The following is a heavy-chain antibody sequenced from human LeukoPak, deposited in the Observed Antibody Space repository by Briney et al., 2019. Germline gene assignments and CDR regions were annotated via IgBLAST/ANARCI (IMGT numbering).Heavy chain of an antibody. CDR1: GFTLCSFA. V-gene: IGHV3-23*01. J-gene: IGHJ4*02. Sequence: GGLRPSRGASGFTLCSFAISWGRQAPGEGVGRGSAICGSGGSTYYADSVKGRFTISRDNSKNTLYLQMNSLRAEDTAVYYCATEIGYCSSTSCYSYWGQGTLVTVSS. CDR2: ICGSGGST. D-gene: IGHD2-2*02. CDR3: ATEIGYCSSTSCYSY.